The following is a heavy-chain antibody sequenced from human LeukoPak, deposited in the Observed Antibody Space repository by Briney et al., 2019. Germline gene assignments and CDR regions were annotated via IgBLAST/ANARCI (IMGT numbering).Heavy chain of an antibody. Sequence: GGSLRLSCVASGFTFSDYAMNWVRQAPGKGLEWVAVISYDGSNKYYADSVKGRFTISRDNSKNTLYLQMNSLRAEDTAVYYCARVPRSGSYPYYFDYWGQGTLVTVSS. D-gene: IGHD1-26*01. CDR3: ARVPRSGSYPYYFDY. J-gene: IGHJ4*02. CDR1: GFTFSDYA. V-gene: IGHV3-30-3*01. CDR2: ISYDGSNK.